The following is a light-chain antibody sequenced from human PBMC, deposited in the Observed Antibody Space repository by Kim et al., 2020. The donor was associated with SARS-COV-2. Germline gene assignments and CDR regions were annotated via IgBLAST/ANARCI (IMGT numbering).Light chain of an antibody. J-gene: IGKJ4*01. CDR2: DAS. CDR3: QEHSKSPLT. Sequence: EIVLTQSPATLSLSPGERATLSCRASQSVSSYLAWYQQKPGQAPRLLIYDASNRATDIPARFSGSGSGTDFTLTISSLEPEDFAVYYWQEHSKSPLTFGGGTKVDIK. V-gene: IGKV3-11*01. CDR1: QSVSSY.